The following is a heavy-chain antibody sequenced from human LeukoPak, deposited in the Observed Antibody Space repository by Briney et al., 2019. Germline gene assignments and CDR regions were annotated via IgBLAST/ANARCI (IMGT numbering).Heavy chain of an antibody. J-gene: IGHJ6*03. Sequence: SETLSLTCTVSGGSISSYYWSWIRQPAGKGLEWIGRIYTSGSTNYNPSLKSRVTISVDTSKNQFSLKLSSATAADTAVYYCARGTVVRGVIMNYYYYYMDVWGKGTTVTISS. D-gene: IGHD3-10*01. CDR2: IYTSGST. CDR3: ARGTVVRGVIMNYYYYYMDV. CDR1: GGSISSYY. V-gene: IGHV4-4*07.